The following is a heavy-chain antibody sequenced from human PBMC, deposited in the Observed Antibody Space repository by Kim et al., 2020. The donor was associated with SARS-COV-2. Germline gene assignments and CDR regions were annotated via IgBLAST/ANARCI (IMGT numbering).Heavy chain of an antibody. V-gene: IGHV3-11*05. CDR1: GFTFSDYY. Sequence: GGSQRLSCAASGFTFSDYYMSWIRQAPGKGLEWVSYISSSSSYTNYADSVKGRFTISRDNAKNSLYLQMNSLRAEDTAVYYCARVGRGRKDEQQQLLHRYNWFDPWGQGTLVTVSS. D-gene: IGHD6-13*01. CDR3: ARVGRGRKDEQQQLLHRYNWFDP. CDR2: ISSSSSYT. J-gene: IGHJ5*02.